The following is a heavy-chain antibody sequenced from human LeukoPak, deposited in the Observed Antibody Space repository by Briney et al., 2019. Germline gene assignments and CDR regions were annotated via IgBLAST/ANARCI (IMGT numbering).Heavy chain of an antibody. CDR3: ARIPRYYYGSGSGTFDP. Sequence: SETLSLTCAVYGGSFSGYYWSWIRQPPGKGLEWIGEINHSGSTNYNPSLKSRVTISVDTSKNQFSLKLSSVTAADTAVYYCARIPRYYYGSGSGTFDPWGQGTLVTVSS. D-gene: IGHD3-10*01. CDR2: INHSGST. V-gene: IGHV4-34*01. J-gene: IGHJ5*02. CDR1: GGSFSGYY.